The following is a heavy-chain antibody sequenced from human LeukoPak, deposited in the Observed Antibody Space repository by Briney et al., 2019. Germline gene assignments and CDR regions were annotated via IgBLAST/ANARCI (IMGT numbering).Heavy chain of an antibody. D-gene: IGHD6-13*01. J-gene: IGHJ3*02. V-gene: IGHV3-30*18. CDR2: ISYDGSNK. CDR3: AKDRSSSWSIDAFDI. CDR1: GFTFSSYG. Sequence: GGSLRLSCAASGFTFSSYGMHWVRQAPGKGLEWVAVISYDGSNKYYADSVKGRFTISRDNSKNTLYLQMNSLRAEDTAVYYCAKDRSSSWSIDAFDIWGQGTMVTVSS.